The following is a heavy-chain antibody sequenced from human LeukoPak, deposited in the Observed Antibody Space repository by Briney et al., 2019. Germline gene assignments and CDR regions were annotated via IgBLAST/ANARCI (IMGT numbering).Heavy chain of an antibody. Sequence: GGSLRLPCAASGFTFSSYAMSWVRQAPGKGLEWVSAISGGGGSTYYADSVKGRFTISRDNSKNTLYLQMNSLRAEDTAVYYCAKDSPPTSSGWADAFDIWGQGTMVTVSS. V-gene: IGHV3-23*01. D-gene: IGHD6-19*01. J-gene: IGHJ3*02. CDR3: AKDSPPTSSGWADAFDI. CDR2: ISGGGGST. CDR1: GFTFSSYA.